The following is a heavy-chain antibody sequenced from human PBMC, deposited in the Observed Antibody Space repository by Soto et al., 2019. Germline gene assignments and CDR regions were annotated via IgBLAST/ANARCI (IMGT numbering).Heavy chain of an antibody. CDR2: IYYSGST. Sequence: QVQLQESGPGLVKPSETLSLTCTVSGGSISSYYWSWIRQPPGKGLEWIGYIYYSGSTNYNPSLKSRVTLSVDTSQNQFSLKLSSVTAADTAVYYCASTPRYGSGSYYWGQGTLVTVSS. D-gene: IGHD3-10*01. V-gene: IGHV4-59*08. CDR3: ASTPRYGSGSYY. J-gene: IGHJ4*02. CDR1: GGSISSYY.